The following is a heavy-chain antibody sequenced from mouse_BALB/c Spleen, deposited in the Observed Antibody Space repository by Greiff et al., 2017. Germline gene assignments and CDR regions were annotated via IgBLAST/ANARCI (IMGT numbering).Heavy chain of an antibody. CDR1: GYAFTNYL. CDR2: INPGSGGT. CDR3: ARWGGTEYYAMDY. V-gene: IGHV1-54*01. J-gene: IGHJ4*01. D-gene: IGHD3-3*01. Sequence: QVQLQQSGAELVRPGTSVKVSCKASGYAFTNYLIEWVKQRPGQGLEWIGVINPGSGGTNYNEKFKGKATLTADKSSSTAYMQLSSLTSDDSAVYFCARWGGTEYYAMDYWGQGTSVTVSS.